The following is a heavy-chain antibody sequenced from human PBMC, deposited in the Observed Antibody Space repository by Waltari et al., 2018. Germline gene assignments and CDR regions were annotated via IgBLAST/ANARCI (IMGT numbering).Heavy chain of an antibody. CDR2: IYYSGST. J-gene: IGHJ4*02. D-gene: IGHD3-10*02. CDR1: GGSISSSSYY. Sequence: QLQLQESGPGLVKPSETLSLTCTVSGGSISSSSYYWGWIRQPPGKGLEWIGSIYYSGSTYYNPSPKSRVTISVDTSKNQFSLKLSSVTAADTAVYYCARGNGRLFDWVDYWGQGTLVTVSS. CDR3: ARGNGRLFDWVDY. V-gene: IGHV4-39*07.